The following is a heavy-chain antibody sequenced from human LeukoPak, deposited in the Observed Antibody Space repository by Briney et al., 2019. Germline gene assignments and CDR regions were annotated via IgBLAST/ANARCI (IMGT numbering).Heavy chain of an antibody. Sequence: GASVKVSCKASGYTFTGYYMHWVRQAPGQGLEWMGWINPNSGGTNYAQKFQGRVTMTRDTSISTAYMELSRLRSDDTAVYYCALDPRRYYDSSGYSDYWGQGTLVTVSS. J-gene: IGHJ4*02. CDR2: INPNSGGT. CDR3: ALDPRRYYDSSGYSDY. V-gene: IGHV1-2*02. D-gene: IGHD3-22*01. CDR1: GYTFTGYY.